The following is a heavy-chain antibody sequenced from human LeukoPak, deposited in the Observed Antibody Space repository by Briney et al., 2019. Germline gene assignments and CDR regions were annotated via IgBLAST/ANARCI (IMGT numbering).Heavy chain of an antibody. J-gene: IGHJ4*02. CDR3: ARDNAPYTSSSSGLGLFDY. CDR2: IYSGGST. V-gene: IGHV3-53*01. D-gene: IGHD6-6*01. Sequence: GGSLRLSCAASGFTVSSNYMSWVRQAPGRGLEWVSVIYSGGSTYYADSVKGRFTISRDNSKNTLYLQMNSLRAEDTAVYYCARDNAPYTSSSSGLGLFDYWGQGTLVTVSS. CDR1: GFTVSSNY.